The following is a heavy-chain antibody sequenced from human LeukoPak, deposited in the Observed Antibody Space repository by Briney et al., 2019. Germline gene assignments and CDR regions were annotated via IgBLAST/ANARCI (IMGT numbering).Heavy chain of an antibody. D-gene: IGHD2-2*01. CDR1: GGTFSSYA. CDR2: IIPILGIA. CDR3: ARGSIVVVPAAPNWFDP. V-gene: IGHV1-69*04. Sequence: SVKVSCKASGGTFSSYAISWVRQAPGQGLEWMGRIIPILGIANYAQKFQGRVTITADKSTSTAYTELSSLRSEDTAVYYCARGSIVVVPAAPNWFDPWGQGTLVTVSS. J-gene: IGHJ5*02.